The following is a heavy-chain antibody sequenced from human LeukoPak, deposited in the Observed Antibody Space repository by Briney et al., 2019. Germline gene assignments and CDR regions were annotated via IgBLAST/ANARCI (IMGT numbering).Heavy chain of an antibody. CDR1: GVSISSSSHY. CDR2: IYDSGTT. V-gene: IGHV4-39*01. J-gene: IGHJ1*01. D-gene: IGHD6-13*01. Sequence: SETLSLTCIVSGVSISSSSHYWGWIRQSPGKGLEWIGRIYDSGTTHNKPTLKSRVTISVDTSKNQFSLKLSSVTAADTSVYYCARQEAAVLFFQHWGQGTLVTVSS. CDR3: ARQEAAVLFFQH.